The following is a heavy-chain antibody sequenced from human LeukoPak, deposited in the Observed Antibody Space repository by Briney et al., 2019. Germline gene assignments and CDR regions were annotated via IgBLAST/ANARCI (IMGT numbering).Heavy chain of an antibody. V-gene: IGHV3-7*03. CDR1: GFTFSSYW. J-gene: IGHJ5*01. D-gene: IGHD3-22*01. Sequence: PGGSLRLSCAASGFTFSSYWMNWARQAPGKGLEWVASINHNGNVNYYVDSVKGRFTISRDNSKNTLYLQMNSLRAEDTAVYYCARYYYDSSGQNWFDSWGQGTLVTVSS. CDR3: ARYYYDSSGQNWFDS. CDR2: INHNGNVN.